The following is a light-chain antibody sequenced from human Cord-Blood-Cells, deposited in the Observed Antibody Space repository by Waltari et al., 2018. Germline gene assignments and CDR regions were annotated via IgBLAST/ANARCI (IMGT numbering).Light chain of an antibody. CDR3: SSYTSSSTLV. CDR2: DVS. J-gene: IGLJ2*01. Sequence: QSALTQPASVSGSSGQSITISCTGTSSDVGGYNFFSWYQQHPGKAPKLMIYDVSNRPSGVSNRFSGSKSGNTASLTISGLQAEDEADYYCSSYTSSSTLVFGGGTKLTVL. CDR1: SSDVGGYNF. V-gene: IGLV2-14*01.